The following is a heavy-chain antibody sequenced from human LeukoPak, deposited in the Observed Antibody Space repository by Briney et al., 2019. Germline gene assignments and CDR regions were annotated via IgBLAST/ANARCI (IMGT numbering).Heavy chain of an antibody. V-gene: IGHV4-31*03. CDR3: ASSGDLGYWFDP. Sequence: PSETLSLTCTVSGGSISSGGYYWSWIRQHPGKGLEWIGYIYYSGSTYYNPSLKSRVTISVDTSKNQFSLKLSSVTAADTAVYYCASSGDLGYWFDPWGQGTLVTVSS. D-gene: IGHD7-27*01. CDR2: IYYSGST. J-gene: IGHJ5*02. CDR1: GGSISSGGYY.